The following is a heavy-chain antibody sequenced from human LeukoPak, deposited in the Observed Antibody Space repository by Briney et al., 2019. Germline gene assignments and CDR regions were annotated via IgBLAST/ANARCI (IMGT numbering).Heavy chain of an antibody. V-gene: IGHV4-34*01. Sequence: SETLSLTCPVYGGSFSGYYWSWIRQPPGKGLEWIGEINHSGSTNYNPSLKSRVTISVDTSKNQFSLKLSSVTAADTAVYYCARTDADGSGSYGDYWGQGTLVTVSS. CDR2: INHSGST. D-gene: IGHD3-10*01. CDR3: ARTDADGSGSYGDY. CDR1: GGSFSGYY. J-gene: IGHJ4*02.